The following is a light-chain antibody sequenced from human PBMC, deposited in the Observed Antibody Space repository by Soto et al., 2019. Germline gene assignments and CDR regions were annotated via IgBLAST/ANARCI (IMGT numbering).Light chain of an antibody. CDR2: DVS. Sequence: QSALTQPASVSGSPGQSITISCTGTSSDVGGYNYVSWYQQHAGKAPKLMIYDVSNRPSGISYRFSGSKSGNTASLTISGLQAEDEADYYCSSFTSSRTVVFGGGTKLTVL. CDR1: SSDVGGYNY. CDR3: SSFTSSRTVV. V-gene: IGLV2-14*03. J-gene: IGLJ2*01.